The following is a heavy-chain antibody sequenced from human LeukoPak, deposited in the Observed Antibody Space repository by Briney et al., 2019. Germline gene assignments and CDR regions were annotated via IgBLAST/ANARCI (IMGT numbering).Heavy chain of an antibody. CDR3: ARVINVDYYDSSGTDAFDI. CDR2: ISSGSSYI. V-gene: IGHV3-21*01. CDR1: GFTFSSYS. J-gene: IGHJ3*02. Sequence: GGSLRLSCAASGFTFSSYSMNWVRQAPGKGLEWVSSISSGSSYIYYADSVKGRFTISRDNAKNSLYLQMNSLRAEDTAVYYCARVINVDYYDSSGTDAFDIWVQGTMVTVSS. D-gene: IGHD3-22*01.